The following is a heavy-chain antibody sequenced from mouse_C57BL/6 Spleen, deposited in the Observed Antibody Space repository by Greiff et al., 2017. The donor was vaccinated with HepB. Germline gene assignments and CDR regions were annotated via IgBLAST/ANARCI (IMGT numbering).Heavy chain of an antibody. CDR1: GYTFTSYW. D-gene: IGHD2-3*01. V-gene: IGHV1-53*01. CDR2: INPSNGGT. Sequence: QVQLQQPGTELVKPGASVKLSCKASGYTFTSYWMHWVKQRPVQGLEWIGNINPSNGGTNYNEKFKSKATLTVYKSSSTAYMQLSSLTSEDYAVYDGAICEVGWLLPSFAYWGQGTLVTVSA. J-gene: IGHJ3*01. CDR3: AICEVGWLLPSFAY.